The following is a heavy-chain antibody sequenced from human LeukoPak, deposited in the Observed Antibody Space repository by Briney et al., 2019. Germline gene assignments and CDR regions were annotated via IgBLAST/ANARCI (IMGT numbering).Heavy chain of an antibody. J-gene: IGHJ4*02. D-gene: IGHD1-7*01. CDR3: SPYDWNYIGDY. Sequence: PGGSLRLSCAASGFTFDAYAMHWVRQAPGKGLEWVSLISGDGGSTYYADSVKGRFTISRDNSKNSLYLQMNSLRTEDTALYYCSPYDWNYIGDYWGQGTLVTVSS. CDR1: GFTFDAYA. V-gene: IGHV3-43*02. CDR2: ISGDGGST.